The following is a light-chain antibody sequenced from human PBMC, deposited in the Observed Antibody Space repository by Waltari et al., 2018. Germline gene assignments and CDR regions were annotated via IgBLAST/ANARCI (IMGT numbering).Light chain of an antibody. J-gene: IGKJ3*01. V-gene: IGKV3-11*01. CDR1: QSVYHY. Sequence: EIVLTQSTATLSLSPGERATLSCRASQSVYHYLTWYQQKPGQAHRLLIYDSSNRSTGIPARFSGSGSGTDFTLTISSLEPEDFAVYYCQQRSHWPRTFGPGTKVDIK. CDR3: QQRSHWPRT. CDR2: DSS.